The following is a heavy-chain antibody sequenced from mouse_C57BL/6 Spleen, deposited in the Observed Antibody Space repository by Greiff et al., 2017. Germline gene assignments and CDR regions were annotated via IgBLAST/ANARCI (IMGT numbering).Heavy chain of an antibody. CDR3: ARGGSPAWFAY. Sequence: QVQLQQSGAELARPGASVKMSCKASGYTFTSYTMHWVKQRPGQGLEWIGYINPSSGYTKYNQKFKDKATLTAEKSSSTAYMQLSSLTSEDSAVYYCARGGSPAWFAYWGQGTLVTVSA. CDR1: GYTFTSYT. J-gene: IGHJ3*01. V-gene: IGHV1-4*01. CDR2: INPSSGYT. D-gene: IGHD1-1*01.